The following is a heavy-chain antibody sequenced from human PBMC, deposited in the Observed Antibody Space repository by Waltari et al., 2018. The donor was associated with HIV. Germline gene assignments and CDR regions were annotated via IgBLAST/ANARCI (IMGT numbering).Heavy chain of an antibody. CDR2: INNDGGVT. J-gene: IGHJ4*02. CDR3: AKSAKQWLAYFDY. CDR1: GFTFSSYA. V-gene: IGHV3-23*01. D-gene: IGHD6-19*01. Sequence: EVQLLESGGGLVQPGGSLRLSCVVSGFTFSSYAMNWVRQAPGKGLEWVSTINNDGGVTYYADSVKGRFTISRANSKNTLYLQMNSLRAEDTAVYYCAKSAKQWLAYFDYWGQGTLVTVSS.